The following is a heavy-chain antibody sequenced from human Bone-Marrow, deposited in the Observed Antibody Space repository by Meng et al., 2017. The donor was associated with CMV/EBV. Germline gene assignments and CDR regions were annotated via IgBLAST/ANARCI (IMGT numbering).Heavy chain of an antibody. Sequence: GESLKISCAASGFTVSTNYMSWVRQTPGKGLEWVTALYSGGSAYYADSVKGRFTISRDNSKNILYLQNHSLRADDTAVYYCARDATYYDFWSGYYENYYYGMDVWGQGTTVTVSS. CDR3: ARDATYYDFWSGYYENYYYGMDV. CDR2: LYSGGSA. V-gene: IGHV3-53*01. J-gene: IGHJ6*02. CDR1: GFTVSTNY. D-gene: IGHD3-3*01.